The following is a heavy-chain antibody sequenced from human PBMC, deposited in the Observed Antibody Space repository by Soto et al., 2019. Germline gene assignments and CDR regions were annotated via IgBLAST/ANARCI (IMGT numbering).Heavy chain of an antibody. CDR3: AREGDSSGYALLFDY. CDR1: GGTFHRHT. CDR2: IIPILGIA. D-gene: IGHD3-22*01. V-gene: IGHV1-69*04. J-gene: IGHJ4*02. Sequence: SSVKVSCKASGGTFHRHTISWVRLAPGQGLEWMGRIIPILGIANYAQKFQGRVTITADKSTSTAYMELSSLRSEDTAVYYCAREGDSSGYALLFDYWGQGTLV.